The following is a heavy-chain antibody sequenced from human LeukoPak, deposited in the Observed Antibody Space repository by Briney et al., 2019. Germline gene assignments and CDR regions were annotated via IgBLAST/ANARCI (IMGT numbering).Heavy chain of an antibody. J-gene: IGHJ6*02. V-gene: IGHV3-48*02. CDR1: GFTFSSYA. Sequence: PGGSLRLSCAASGFTFSSYALSWVRQAPGKGLEWVSYISSRSSNIYYADSVKGRFTISRDNAKNSPYLQMNSLRDEDTAVYYCARIPRGYYYAMDVWGQGTTVTVSS. CDR2: ISSRSSNI. CDR3: ARIPRGYYYAMDV. D-gene: IGHD3-16*01.